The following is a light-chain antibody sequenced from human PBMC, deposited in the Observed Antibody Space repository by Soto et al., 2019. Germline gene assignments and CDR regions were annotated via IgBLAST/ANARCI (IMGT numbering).Light chain of an antibody. J-gene: IGKJ3*01. CDR1: QNINNW. CDR2: DAS. Sequence: DIQMTQSPSNLSASAGDRVTITCRASQNINNWLAWYQQKPGKAPKLLIYDASSLESGVPSRFSGSGYGTHFTLSISSLQPDDVATYYCQQYSTYSFTFGPGTKVDIK. CDR3: QQYSTYSFT. V-gene: IGKV1-5*01.